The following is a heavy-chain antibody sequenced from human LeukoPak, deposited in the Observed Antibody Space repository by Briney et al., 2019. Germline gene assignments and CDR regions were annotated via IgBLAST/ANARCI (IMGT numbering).Heavy chain of an antibody. CDR3: ARGVEEQQLDTNWYFDL. J-gene: IGHJ2*01. CDR1: IGSFSGYY. CDR2: INHSGST. D-gene: IGHD6-13*01. V-gene: IGHV4-34*01. Sequence: SETLSLTCAVYIGSFSGYYSSWIRQPPGKGLEWIGEINHSGSTNYNPSLKSRVTISVDTSKNQFSLKLSSVTTADTAVYYCARGVEEQQLDTNWYFDLWGRGTLVTVSS.